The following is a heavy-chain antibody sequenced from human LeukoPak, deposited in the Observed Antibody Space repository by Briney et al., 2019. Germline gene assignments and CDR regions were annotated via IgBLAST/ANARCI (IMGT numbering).Heavy chain of an antibody. Sequence: ASVKVSCKASGYTFTSYAMHWVRQAPGQRLEWMGWINAGNGNTKYSQEFQGRVTITRDTSASTAYMELSSLRSEDMAVYYCARGEGGIAAAGTVGFDYWGQGTLVTVSS. CDR2: INAGNGNT. D-gene: IGHD6-13*01. V-gene: IGHV1-3*03. J-gene: IGHJ4*02. CDR1: GYTFTSYA. CDR3: ARGEGGIAAAGTVGFDY.